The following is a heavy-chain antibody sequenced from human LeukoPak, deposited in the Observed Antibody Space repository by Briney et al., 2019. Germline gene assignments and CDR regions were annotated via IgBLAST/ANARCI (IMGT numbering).Heavy chain of an antibody. CDR2: ISSSSSYI. J-gene: IGHJ4*02. CDR1: GFTFSSYS. CDR3: ARVDYDFWSGYFAY. D-gene: IGHD3-3*01. Sequence: GGSLRLSCAASGFTFSSYSMNWVRQAPGKGLEWVSSISSSSSYIYYADSVKGRFTISRDNAKNSLYLQMNSLKTEDTAMYYCARVDYDFWSGYFAYWGQGTLVTVSS. V-gene: IGHV3-21*04.